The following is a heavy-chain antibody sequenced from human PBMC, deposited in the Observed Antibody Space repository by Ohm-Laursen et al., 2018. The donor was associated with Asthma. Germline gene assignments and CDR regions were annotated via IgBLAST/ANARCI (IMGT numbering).Heavy chain of an antibody. J-gene: IGHJ6*02. CDR1: GFPFNIYT. CDR3: AKAGAKSQYYYFGMDV. V-gene: IGHV3-23*01. Sequence: SLRLSCEASGFPFNIYTFTWVRQAPGKGLEWVSAINSDFGTTYTDSVRGRFTISRDNSKNTLYLQMTSLGVEDTAVYYCAKAGAKSQYYYFGMDVWGQGTTVTVSS. CDR2: INSDFGT.